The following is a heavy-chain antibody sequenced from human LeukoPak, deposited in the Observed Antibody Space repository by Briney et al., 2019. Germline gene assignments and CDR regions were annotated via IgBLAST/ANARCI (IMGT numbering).Heavy chain of an antibody. CDR2: IYYSGST. CDR3: ARDRKHYYDSSGYNYYYYMDV. D-gene: IGHD3-22*01. V-gene: IGHV4-59*01. Sequence: SETLSLTCTVSGGSISSYYWSWIRQPPGKGLEWIGYIYYSGSTNYNPSLKSRVTISVDTSKNQFSLKLSSVTAADTAVYYCARDRKHYYDSSGYNYYYYMDVWGKGTTVTISS. J-gene: IGHJ6*03. CDR1: GGSISSYY.